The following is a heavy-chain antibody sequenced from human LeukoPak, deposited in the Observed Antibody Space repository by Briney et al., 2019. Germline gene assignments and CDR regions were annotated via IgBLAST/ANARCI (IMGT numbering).Heavy chain of an antibody. CDR1: GGTFSSYA. V-gene: IGHV1-69*13. D-gene: IGHD6-19*01. Sequence: SVKVSCKASGGTFSSYAISWVRQAPGQRLEWMGGIIPIFGTANYAQKFQGRVTITADESTSTAYMELSSLRSEDTAVYYCVTRGSGWSFDYWGQGTLVTVSS. J-gene: IGHJ4*02. CDR3: VTRGSGWSFDY. CDR2: IIPIFGTA.